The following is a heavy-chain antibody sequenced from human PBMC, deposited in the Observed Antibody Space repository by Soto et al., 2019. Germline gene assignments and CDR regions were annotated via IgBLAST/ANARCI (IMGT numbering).Heavy chain of an antibody. J-gene: IGHJ6*02. V-gene: IGHV4-34*01. D-gene: IGHD3-3*01. Sequence: PSETLSLTCAVYGGSFSGYYWSWIRQPPGKGLEWIGEINHSGSTNYNPSLKSRVTISVDTSKNQFSLKLSSVTAADTAVYYCARDRRVVIDLHYYYGMDVWGQGTTVTVSS. CDR3: ARDRRVVIDLHYYYGMDV. CDR2: INHSGST. CDR1: GGSFSGYY.